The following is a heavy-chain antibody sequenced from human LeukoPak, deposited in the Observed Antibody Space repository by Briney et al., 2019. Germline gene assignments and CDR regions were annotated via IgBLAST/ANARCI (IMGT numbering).Heavy chain of an antibody. D-gene: IGHD1-7*01. CDR3: ARDLLGTTHDHYYYYGMDV. Sequence: PSQTLSLTCTVSGGSISSGDYYWSWIRQPPGTGLEWIGYIYYSGSTYYNPSLKSRVTILVDTSKNQFSLKLSSVTAADTAVYYCARDLLGTTHDHYYYYGMDVWGQGTTVTVSS. J-gene: IGHJ6*02. CDR1: GGSISSGDYY. CDR2: IYYSGST. V-gene: IGHV4-30-4*01.